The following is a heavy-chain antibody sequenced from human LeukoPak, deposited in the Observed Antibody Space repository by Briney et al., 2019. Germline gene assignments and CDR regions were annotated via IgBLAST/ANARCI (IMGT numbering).Heavy chain of an antibody. Sequence: GGSLRLSCAASGFTFSSSAMTWVRQAPGKGLEWVSGIGGGGTGTHYADSVKGRFTVSRDNSRNTLYPQMNSLRAEDTALYYCAKELESWEIFEYWGQGTLVTVSS. CDR2: IGGGGTGT. D-gene: IGHD1-26*01. J-gene: IGHJ4*02. CDR1: GFTFSSSA. CDR3: AKELESWEIFEY. V-gene: IGHV3-23*01.